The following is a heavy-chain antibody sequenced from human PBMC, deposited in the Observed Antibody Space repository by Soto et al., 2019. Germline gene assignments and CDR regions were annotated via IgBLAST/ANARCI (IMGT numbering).Heavy chain of an antibody. Sequence: EVQLVESGGGLVQPGGSLRLSCAASGFTFSSYWMSWVRQAPGKGLEWVANIKQDGSEKYYVDSVKGRFTISRDNAKNSLYLQMYSLRAEDTAVYYCARDTSSSWYRGDYWGQGTLVTVSS. V-gene: IGHV3-7*01. CDR3: ARDTSSSWYRGDY. CDR2: IKQDGSEK. J-gene: IGHJ4*02. D-gene: IGHD6-13*01. CDR1: GFTFSSYW.